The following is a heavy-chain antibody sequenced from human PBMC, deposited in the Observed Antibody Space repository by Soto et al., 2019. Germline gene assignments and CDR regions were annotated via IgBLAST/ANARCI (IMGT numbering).Heavy chain of an antibody. J-gene: IGHJ4*02. CDR1: GYTFTVYY. CDR2: INPKSGGT. V-gene: IGHV1-2*02. Sequence: QVQLVQSGAEVKKPGASVNVSCKASGYTFTVYYMHWVRQAPGQGLEWMGWINPKSGGTMYPQKFGGRVTMTWDTSISTAYMALTRLGSNDTAVYYCARDLAKGGGSAGFDYWGQGTLVTVSS. D-gene: IGHD1-26*01. CDR3: ARDLAKGGGSAGFDY.